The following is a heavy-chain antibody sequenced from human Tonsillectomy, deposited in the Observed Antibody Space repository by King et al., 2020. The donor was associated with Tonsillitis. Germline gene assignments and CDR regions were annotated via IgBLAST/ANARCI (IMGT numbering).Heavy chain of an antibody. CDR1: DYTFTNYD. CDR3: ARKITSGSDEAFDI. J-gene: IGHJ3*02. D-gene: IGHD1-26*01. Sequence: VQLVQSGAELKKPGASVKVSCKASDYTFTNYDINWVRQAPGQGLEWMGWISTYNGNTNYAQNLQGRVTMTTDTSTSTAYMELRSLRSDDTAVYYCARKITSGSDEAFDIWGQGTMVTVSS. V-gene: IGHV1-18*01. CDR2: ISTYNGNT.